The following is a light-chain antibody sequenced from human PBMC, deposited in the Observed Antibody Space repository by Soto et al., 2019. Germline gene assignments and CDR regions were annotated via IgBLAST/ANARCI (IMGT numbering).Light chain of an antibody. CDR1: SSDVGAYKS. Sequence: QSALTQPASVSGSPGQSVTISCTGTSSDVGAYKSVSWYQHHPGKLPKLVIFEVSNRPSGVSNRFSGSKSGNTASLTISGLQAEDEADYYCSSYINTNTLVFGGGTKLTVL. CDR3: SSYINTNTLV. CDR2: EVS. J-gene: IGLJ2*01. V-gene: IGLV2-14*01.